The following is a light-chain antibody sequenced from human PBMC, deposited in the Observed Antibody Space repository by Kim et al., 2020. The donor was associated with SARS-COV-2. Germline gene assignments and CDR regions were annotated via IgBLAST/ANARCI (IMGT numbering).Light chain of an antibody. CDR2: GAS. V-gene: IGKV1-27*01. Sequence: DIQMTQSPSSLSASVGDRVTITCRASRAIYNYLAWYQQRPGKVPELLIHGASALQSGVPSRFSGSGSATYFTLTISSLQPEDVATYYCQMYYSAPWTFGQGTKVDIK. CDR3: QMYYSAPWT. J-gene: IGKJ1*01. CDR1: RAIYNY.